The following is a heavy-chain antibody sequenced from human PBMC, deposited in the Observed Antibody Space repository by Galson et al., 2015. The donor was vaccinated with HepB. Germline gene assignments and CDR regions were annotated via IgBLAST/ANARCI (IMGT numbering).Heavy chain of an antibody. V-gene: IGHV3-9*01. CDR3: AKDISLVGATFYYYYGMDV. CDR2: ISWNSGSI. CDR1: GFTFDDYA. J-gene: IGHJ6*02. Sequence: SLRLSCAASGFTFDDYAMHWVRQAPGKGLEWVSGISWNSGSIGYADSVKGRFTISRDNAKNSLYLQMNSLRAEDTALYYCAKDISLVGATFYYYYGMDVWGQGTTVTVSS. D-gene: IGHD1-26*01.